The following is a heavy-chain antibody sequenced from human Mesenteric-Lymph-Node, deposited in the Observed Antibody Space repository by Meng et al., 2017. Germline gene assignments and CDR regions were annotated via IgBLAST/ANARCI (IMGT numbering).Heavy chain of an antibody. Sequence: VQLQQWGAGLLKPSETLSLTCAVYGGSLRGSYWSWIRQPPGKGLEWIGEINHSGSTNYNPSLKSRVTISVDTSKNQFSLKLSSVTAADTAVYYCARGFLSFVRVFDYWGQGTLVTVSS. CDR1: GGSLRGSY. D-gene: IGHD2/OR15-2a*01. CDR2: INHSGST. J-gene: IGHJ4*02. V-gene: IGHV4-34*01. CDR3: ARGFLSFVRVFDY.